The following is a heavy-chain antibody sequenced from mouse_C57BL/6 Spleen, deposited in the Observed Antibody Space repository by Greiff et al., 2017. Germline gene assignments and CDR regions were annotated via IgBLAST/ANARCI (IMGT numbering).Heavy chain of an antibody. Sequence: EVKLQESGGDLVKPGGSLKLSCAASGFTFSSYGMSWVRQTPDKRLEWVATISSGGSYTYYPDSVKGRFTISRDNAKNTLYLQMSSLNSEDTAMYYCARQDFSRAMDYWGQGTSVTVSS. CDR2: ISSGGSYT. J-gene: IGHJ4*01. V-gene: IGHV5-6*01. D-gene: IGHD3-3*01. CDR3: ARQDFSRAMDY. CDR1: GFTFSSYG.